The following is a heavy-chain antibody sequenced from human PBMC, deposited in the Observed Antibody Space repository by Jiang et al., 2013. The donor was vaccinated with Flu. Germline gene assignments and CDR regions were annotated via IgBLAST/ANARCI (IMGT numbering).Heavy chain of an antibody. V-gene: IGHV1-18*01. CDR1: NYTFTSYG. CDR2: ISGYNGDT. Sequence: VKVSCKASNYTFTSYGISWVRQAPGQGLEWMGWISGYNGDTNYAQKFQGRFTISRDNAKDSLYLQMNSLRAEDTAVYYCARDSKHDFWSGYYTTEYFQHWGQGTLVTVSS. D-gene: IGHD3-3*01. J-gene: IGHJ1*01. CDR3: ARDSKHDFWSGYYTTEYFQH.